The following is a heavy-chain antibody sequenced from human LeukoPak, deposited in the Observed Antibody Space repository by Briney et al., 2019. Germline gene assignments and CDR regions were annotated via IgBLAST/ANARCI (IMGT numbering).Heavy chain of an antibody. CDR3: ARDLITMIVVDPPGGFDY. D-gene: IGHD3-22*01. J-gene: IGHJ4*02. Sequence: PGGSLRLSCAASGFTFSSYSMNWVRQAPGKGLERVSYISSSSSTIYYTDSVKGRFTISRDNAKNSLYLQMNSLRDEDTAVYYCARDLITMIVVDPPGGFDYWGQGTLVTVSS. CDR1: GFTFSSYS. CDR2: ISSSSSTI. V-gene: IGHV3-48*02.